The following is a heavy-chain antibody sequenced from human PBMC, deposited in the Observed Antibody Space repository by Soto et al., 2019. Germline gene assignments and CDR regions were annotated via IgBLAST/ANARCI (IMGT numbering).Heavy chain of an antibody. CDR3: ARGNAVWSYFDY. CDR1: GGTFSSYA. CDR2: IIPIFGTA. D-gene: IGHD2-8*01. J-gene: IGHJ4*02. V-gene: IGHV1-69*13. Sequence: SVKVSCKASGGTFSSYAISWVRQAPGQGLEWMGGIIPIFGTANYAQKFQGRVTITADESTSAAYMELSSLRSEDTAVYYCARGNAVWSYFDYWGQGTLVTVSS.